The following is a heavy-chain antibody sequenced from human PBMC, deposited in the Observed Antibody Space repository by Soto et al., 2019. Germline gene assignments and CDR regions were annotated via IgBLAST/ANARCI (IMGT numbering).Heavy chain of an antibody. D-gene: IGHD2-15*01. CDR2: IYYSGST. Sequence: PSETLSLTCTVSGGSISSYYWSWIRQPPGKGLEWIGYIYYSGSTYYNPSLKSRVTISVDRSKNQFSLKLSSVTAADTAVYYCARRYGGNFDYWGQGTLVTVSS. V-gene: IGHV4-59*12. J-gene: IGHJ4*02. CDR1: GGSISSYY. CDR3: ARRYGGNFDY.